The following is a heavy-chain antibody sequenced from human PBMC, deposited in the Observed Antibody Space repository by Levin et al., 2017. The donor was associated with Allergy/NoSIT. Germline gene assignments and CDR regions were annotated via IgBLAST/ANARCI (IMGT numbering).Heavy chain of an antibody. D-gene: IGHD3-3*01. Sequence: GESLKISCAASGFTVSSNYMSWVRQAPGKGLEWVSVIYSGGSTYYADSVKGRFTISRDNSKNTLYLQMNSLRAEDTAVYYCAGYDFWSGHWFDPWGQGTLVTVSS. CDR1: GFTVSSNY. J-gene: IGHJ5*02. V-gene: IGHV3-53*01. CDR3: AGYDFWSGHWFDP. CDR2: IYSGGST.